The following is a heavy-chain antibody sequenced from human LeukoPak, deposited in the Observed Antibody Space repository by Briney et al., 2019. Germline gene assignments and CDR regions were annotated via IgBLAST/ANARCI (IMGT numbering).Heavy chain of an antibody. CDR1: GFTFSTYA. J-gene: IGHJ4*02. CDR3: AKRIVPTRVFDY. V-gene: IGHV3-23*01. CDR2: ISDTGGTT. Sequence: GGSLRLSCAASGFTFSTYAMSWVRQAPGKGLEWVSAISDTGGTTYYADSVKGRFTTSRANSKNTLYLQMTSLRAEDTAVYYCAKRIVPTRVFDYWGQGTLVTVSS. D-gene: IGHD5-12*01.